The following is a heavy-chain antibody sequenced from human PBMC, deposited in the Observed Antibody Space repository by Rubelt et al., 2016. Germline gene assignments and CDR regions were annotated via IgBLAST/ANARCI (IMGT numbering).Heavy chain of an antibody. CDR3: AREVEQQLDNWFDP. CDR2: IYYGGST. CDR1: GGSISNYY. Sequence: QVQLQESGPGLVKPSETLSLTCTVSGGSISNYYWSWIRQPPGKGLEWIGYIYYGGSTNYNPSLKSRVTISVDTCKNQFSLKLSSVTAADTAVYYCAREVEQQLDNWFDPWGQGTLVTVSS. D-gene: IGHD6-13*01. V-gene: IGHV4-59*12. J-gene: IGHJ5*02.